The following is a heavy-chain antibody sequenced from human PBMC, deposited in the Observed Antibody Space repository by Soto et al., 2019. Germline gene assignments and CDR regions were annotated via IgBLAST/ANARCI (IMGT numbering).Heavy chain of an antibody. V-gene: IGHV3-30*18. Sequence: GGSLRLSCAASGFTFSSYGMHWVRQAPGKGLEWVAVISYDGSNKYYADSVKGRFTISRDNSKNTLYLQMNSLRAEDTAVYYCAKDRGSYGDFYYYYGMDVWGQGTTVTVSS. CDR1: GFTFSSYG. CDR3: AKDRGSYGDFYYYYGMDV. CDR2: ISYDGSNK. D-gene: IGHD1-26*01. J-gene: IGHJ6*02.